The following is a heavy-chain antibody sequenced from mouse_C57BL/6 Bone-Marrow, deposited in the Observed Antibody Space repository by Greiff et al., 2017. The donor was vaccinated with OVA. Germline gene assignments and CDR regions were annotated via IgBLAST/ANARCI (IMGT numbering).Heavy chain of an antibody. CDR1: GYSFTGYY. V-gene: IGHV1-43*01. CDR2: INPSTGGT. CDR3: AREGGAY. Sequence: VQLQQSGPELVKPGASVKISCKASGYSFTGYYMHWVKQSSEKSLEWIGEINPSTGGTSYNQKFKGKATLTVDKSSSTAYMQLKSLTSEDSAVYYCAREGGAYWGQGTLVTVSA. J-gene: IGHJ3*01.